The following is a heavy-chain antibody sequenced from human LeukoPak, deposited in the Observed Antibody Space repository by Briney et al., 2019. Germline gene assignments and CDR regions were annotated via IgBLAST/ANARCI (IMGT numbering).Heavy chain of an antibody. Sequence: GGSLTPSRTLAGFTFTKSFIGSVRQAPGKALEYISAISNNGADIYYAKSVKGRFSISRDNSKNTLYLEIDSLRSEDMAVYYCMSDSYEVQCLDLWGQGTLVTVSS. CDR1: GFTFTKSF. D-gene: IGHD5-12*01. CDR2: ISNNGADI. V-gene: IGHV3-64*01. J-gene: IGHJ4*02. CDR3: MSDSYEVQCLDL.